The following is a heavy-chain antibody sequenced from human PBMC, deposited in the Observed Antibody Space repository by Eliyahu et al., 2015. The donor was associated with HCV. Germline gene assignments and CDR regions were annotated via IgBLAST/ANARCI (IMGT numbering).Heavy chain of an antibody. D-gene: IGHD2-2*01. CDR1: GYTLXXLS. J-gene: IGHJ6*02. CDR2: FDPEDGET. Sequence: QVQLVQSGAEVKKPGASVKVSCKXSGYTLXXLSXHWVRQAPGKGLEWMGGFDPEDGETIYAQKFQGRVTMTEDTSTDTAYMELSSLRSEDTAVYYCATVRRLTMPYYYYYYGMDVWGQGTTVTVSS. CDR3: ATVRRLTMPYYYYYYGMDV. V-gene: IGHV1-24*01.